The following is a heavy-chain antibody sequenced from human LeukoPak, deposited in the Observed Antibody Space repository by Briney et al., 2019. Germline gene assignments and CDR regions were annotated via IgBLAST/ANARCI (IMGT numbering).Heavy chain of an antibody. CDR2: IYSGGST. J-gene: IGHJ4*02. CDR3: ARKYCSGGSCYWVDDY. D-gene: IGHD2-15*01. Sequence: PGGSLRLSCAASGFTASSNHMSWVRQAPGKGLEWVSVIYSGGSTYYADSVKGRFTISRDNSKNTLYLQMNSLRAEDTAVYYCARKYCSGGSCYWVDDYWGQGTLVTVSS. V-gene: IGHV3-53*01. CDR1: GFTASSNH.